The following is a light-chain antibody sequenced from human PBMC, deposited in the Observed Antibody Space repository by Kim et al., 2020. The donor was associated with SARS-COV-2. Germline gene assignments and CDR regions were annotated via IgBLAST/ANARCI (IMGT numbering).Light chain of an antibody. CDR3: CSYAGSYTYV. CDR2: DVS. CDR1: SSDVGGYNY. Sequence: GQSVTISCTGTSSDVGGYNYVSWYQQHPGKAPKLMIYDVSKRPSGVPDRFSGSKSGNTASLTGSGLQAEDEADYYCCSYAGSYTYVFGTGTKVTVL. J-gene: IGLJ1*01. V-gene: IGLV2-11*01.